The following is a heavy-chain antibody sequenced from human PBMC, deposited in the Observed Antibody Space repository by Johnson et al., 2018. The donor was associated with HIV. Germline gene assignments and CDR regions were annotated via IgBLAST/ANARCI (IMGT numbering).Heavy chain of an antibody. D-gene: IGHD3-16*01. CDR3: AKDRTNWGYDAFDI. CDR2: IRYDGSNN. V-gene: IGHV3-30*02. Sequence: QVQLVESGGGVVQPGGSLRLSCAASGFIFNSYGMHWVRQAPGKGLEWVAFIRYDGSNNYYIESVKGRFTISRDNSKNTLFLQMNRLRAEDTAVYYCAKDRTNWGYDAFDIWGQGTMVTVSS. J-gene: IGHJ3*02. CDR1: GFIFNSYG.